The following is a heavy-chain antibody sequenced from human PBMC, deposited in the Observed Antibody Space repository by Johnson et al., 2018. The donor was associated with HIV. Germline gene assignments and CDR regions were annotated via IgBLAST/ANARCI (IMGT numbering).Heavy chain of an antibody. Sequence: VQLVESGGGLVQPGGSLRLSCAASGFSFINFGMSWVRQAPGKGLEWVATISGSGGRIHHADSVKGRFTISRDNAKKTLYLQMNSLRAEDTAVYYCARKQWLEIPSDAFDVWGQGTMVTVSS. J-gene: IGHJ3*01. CDR2: ISGSGGRI. CDR3: ARKQWLEIPSDAFDV. V-gene: IGHV3-23*04. D-gene: IGHD6-19*01. CDR1: GFSFINFG.